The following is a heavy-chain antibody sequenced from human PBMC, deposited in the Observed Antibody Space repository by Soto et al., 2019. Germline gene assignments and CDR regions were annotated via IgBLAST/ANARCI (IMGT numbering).Heavy chain of an antibody. CDR1: GFTVSSNY. CDR2: IYSGGST. J-gene: IGHJ6*02. Sequence: LRLSCAASGFTVSSNYMSWVRQARGKGLEWVSVIYSGGSTYYADSVKGRFTISRDNSKNTLYLQMNSLRAEDTAVYYCAREGDYGGNYYYGMDVWGQGTTVTVSS. CDR3: AREGDYGGNYYYGMDV. V-gene: IGHV3-53*01. D-gene: IGHD4-17*01.